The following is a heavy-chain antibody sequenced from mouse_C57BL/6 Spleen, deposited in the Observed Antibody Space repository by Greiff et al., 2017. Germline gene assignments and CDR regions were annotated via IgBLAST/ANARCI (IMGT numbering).Heavy chain of an antibody. J-gene: IGHJ3*01. D-gene: IGHD2-5*01. Sequence: VQLQQPGTELVKPGASVKLSCKASGYTFTSYWMHWVKQRPGQGLEWFGNINPSTGGTNYNEKFKRKATLTVDKASGTAYMQRRSLTSEDSAVYYCARGENYSNLRGFADWGQGTLVTVSA. CDR2: INPSTGGT. CDR1: GYTFTSYW. V-gene: IGHV1-53*01. CDR3: ARGENYSNLRGFAD.